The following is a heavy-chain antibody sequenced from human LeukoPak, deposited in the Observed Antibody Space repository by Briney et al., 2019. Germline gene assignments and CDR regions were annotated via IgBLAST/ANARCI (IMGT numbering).Heavy chain of an antibody. CDR2: ISASGGST. CDR3: AKDVRGDLNV. J-gene: IGHJ6*04. D-gene: IGHD5-24*01. V-gene: IGHV3-23*01. Sequence: GGSLRLSCAASGFTFSGYAMSWVRQAPGKGLEWVSAISASGGSTYYADSVKGRFTISRDNSKNTLYLQMNSLRAEDTAVYYCAKDVRGDLNVWGKGTTVTVSS. CDR1: GFTFSGYA.